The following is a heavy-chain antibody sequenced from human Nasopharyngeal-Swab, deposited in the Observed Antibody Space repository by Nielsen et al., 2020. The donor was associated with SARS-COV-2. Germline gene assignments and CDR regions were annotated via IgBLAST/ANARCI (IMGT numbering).Heavy chain of an antibody. D-gene: IGHD3-3*01. CDR2: IYTSGST. Sequence: SETLSLTCTVSGGSISSGSYYWSWIRQPAGKGLEWIGRIYTSGSTNYNPSLKSRVTISVDTSKNQFSLKLSSVTAADTAVYYCATARAYDFAMDVWGQGTTVTVSS. CDR1: GGSISSGSYY. CDR3: ATARAYDFAMDV. J-gene: IGHJ6*02. V-gene: IGHV4-61*02.